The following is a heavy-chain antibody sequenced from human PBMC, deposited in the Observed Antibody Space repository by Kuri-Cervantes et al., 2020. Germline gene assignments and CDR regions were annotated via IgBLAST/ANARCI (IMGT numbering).Heavy chain of an antibody. J-gene: IGHJ3*02. D-gene: IGHD2-15*01. Sequence: ASVKVSCKASGYTFTSYDINWVRQATGQGLEWMGWMNPNSGNTGYAQKFQGRVTITADKSTSTAYMELSSLRSEDTAVYYCARVLAGAFDIWGQGTMVTVSS. CDR1: GYTFTSYD. CDR3: ARVLAGAFDI. CDR2: MNPNSGNT. V-gene: IGHV1-8*01.